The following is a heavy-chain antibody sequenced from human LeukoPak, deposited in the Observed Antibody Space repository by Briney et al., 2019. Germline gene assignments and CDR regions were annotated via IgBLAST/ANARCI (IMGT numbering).Heavy chain of an antibody. D-gene: IGHD3-10*01. CDR1: GFTFSNAW. Sequence: GGSLRLSCAASGFTFSNAWMSWVRQAPGKGLEWVGRIKSKTDGGTKAYAAPVKGRFTISRDDSKHTLYVQMASLKAEDTAVYYCTTGPYDYGWGTYYHWGQGTLVTVSS. CDR2: IKSKTDGGTK. V-gene: IGHV3-15*01. J-gene: IGHJ4*02. CDR3: TTGPYDYGWGTYYH.